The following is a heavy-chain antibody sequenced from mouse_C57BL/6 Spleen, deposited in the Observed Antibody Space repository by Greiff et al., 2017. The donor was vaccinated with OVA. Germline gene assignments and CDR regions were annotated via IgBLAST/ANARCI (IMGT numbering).Heavy chain of an antibody. V-gene: IGHV1-62-2*01. CDR2: FYPGSGSI. CDR1: GYTFTEYT. CDR3: ARHEEKSDYDLYAMDY. Sequence: VQGVESGAELVKPGASVKLSCKASGYTFTEYTIHWVKQRSGQGLEWIGWFYPGSGSIKYNEKFKDKATLTADKSSSTVYRELSRLTSEDSAVYCCARHEEKSDYDLYAMDYWGQGTSVTVSS. J-gene: IGHJ4*01. D-gene: IGHD2-4*01.